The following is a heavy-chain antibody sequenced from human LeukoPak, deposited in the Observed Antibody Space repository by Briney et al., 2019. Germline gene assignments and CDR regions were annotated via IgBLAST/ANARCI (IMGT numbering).Heavy chain of an antibody. Sequence: PGGSLRLSCAASGFTFSDYAMHWVRQAPGKGLEWVSSISGSSTRTYYADSVKGRFTVSRDNPKNTLYLQMNSLRAEDTAVYYCAKQRDYYDSSGYYRGYYFDYWGQGTLVTVSS. CDR3: AKQRDYYDSSGYYRGYYFDY. J-gene: IGHJ4*02. V-gene: IGHV3-23*01. D-gene: IGHD3-22*01. CDR1: GFTFSDYA. CDR2: ISGSSTRT.